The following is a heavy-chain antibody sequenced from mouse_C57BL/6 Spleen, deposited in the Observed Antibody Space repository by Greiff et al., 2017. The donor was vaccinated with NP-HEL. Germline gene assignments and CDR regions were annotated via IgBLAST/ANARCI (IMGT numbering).Heavy chain of an antibody. V-gene: IGHV5-12*01. CDR3: ASLNWDGDYFDY. D-gene: IGHD4-1*01. J-gene: IGHJ2*01. Sequence: EVMLVESGGGLVQPGGSLKLSCAASGFTFSDYYMYWVRQTPEKRLEWVAYISNGGGSTYYPDTVKGRFTISRDNAKNTLYLQMSRLKSEDTAMYYCASLNWDGDYFDYWGQGTTLTVSS. CDR2: ISNGGGST. CDR1: GFTFSDYY.